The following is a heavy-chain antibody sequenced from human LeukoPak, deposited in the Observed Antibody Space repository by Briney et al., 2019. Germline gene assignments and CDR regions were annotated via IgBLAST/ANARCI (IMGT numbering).Heavy chain of an antibody. CDR3: ARGGYSGYDPRGYFDY. D-gene: IGHD5-12*01. J-gene: IGHJ4*02. V-gene: IGHV4-31*03. CDR2: IYYSGST. Sequence: SETLSLTCTVSGGSISSGGYYWSWIRQHPGTGLEWIGYIYYSGSTYYNPSLKSRVTISVDTSKNQFSLKLSSVTAADTAVYYCARGGYSGYDPRGYFDYWGQGTLVTVSS. CDR1: GGSISSGGYY.